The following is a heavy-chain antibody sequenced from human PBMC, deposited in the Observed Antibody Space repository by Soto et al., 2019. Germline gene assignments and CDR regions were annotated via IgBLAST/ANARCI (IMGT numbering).Heavy chain of an antibody. V-gene: IGHV4-59*11. CDR2: IYYSGST. CDR1: GDSLKNHY. J-gene: IGHJ6*02. Sequence: SETLSLTCSVSGDSLKNHYWAWIRHSPGKGLEWIGNIYYSGSTNYNPSLKSRVTISVDTSKNQFSLKLSSVTAADTAVYYCARDREIADRNLDYHYYGMDVWGQGSTVTVYS. CDR3: ARDREIADRNLDYHYYGMDV. D-gene: IGHD6-6*01.